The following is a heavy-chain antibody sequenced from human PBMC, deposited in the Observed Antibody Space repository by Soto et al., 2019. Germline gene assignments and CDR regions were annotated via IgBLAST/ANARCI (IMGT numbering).Heavy chain of an antibody. D-gene: IGHD3-22*01. Sequence: SVKVSCKASGGTFSSYAISWVRQAPGQGLEWMGGIIPIFGTANYAQKFQGRVTITADESTSTAYMELSSLRSEDTAVYYCAYYYDSSGYYYYYGMDVWGQGTTVT. J-gene: IGHJ6*02. CDR2: IIPIFGTA. CDR1: GGTFSSYA. V-gene: IGHV1-69*13. CDR3: AYYYDSSGYYYYYGMDV.